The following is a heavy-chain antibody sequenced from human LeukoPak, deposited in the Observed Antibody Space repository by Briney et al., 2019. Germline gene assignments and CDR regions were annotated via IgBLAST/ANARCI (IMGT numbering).Heavy chain of an antibody. V-gene: IGHV5-51*01. CDR1: GYSFTSHW. CDR2: IYPGDSDT. D-gene: IGHD3/OR15-3a*01. CDR3: ARPRGLTNTFDI. J-gene: IGHJ3*02. Sequence: GESLKISCKGSGYSFTSHWIGWVRQMPGKGLEWMGIIYPGDSDTRYSPSFQGQVTISVDKSSSTAYLQWSSLQASDTAMYYCARPRGLTNTFDIWGQGTMVTVSS.